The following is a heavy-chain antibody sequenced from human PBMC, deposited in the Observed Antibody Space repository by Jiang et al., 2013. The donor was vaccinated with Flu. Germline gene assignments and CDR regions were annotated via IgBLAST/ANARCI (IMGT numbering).Heavy chain of an antibody. D-gene: IGHD2-21*01. Sequence: GAEVKKPGESLRISCKDSGSNFTNYWIAWVRQMPGKGLEWMGIISPGDSDIRYSPSFQGQVTISADKSINSAYVQWSSLKASDTATYYCVRQRRLVREASHIWGQGTMVTVSS. CDR3: VRQRRLVREASHI. CDR1: GSNFTNYW. CDR2: ISPGDSDI. V-gene: IGHV5-51*01. J-gene: IGHJ3*02.